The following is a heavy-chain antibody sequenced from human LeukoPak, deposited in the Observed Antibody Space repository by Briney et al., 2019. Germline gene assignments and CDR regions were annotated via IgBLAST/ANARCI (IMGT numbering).Heavy chain of an antibody. CDR3: ACLTTADAFDI. CDR2: TYYSGSS. V-gene: IGHV4-30-4*07. J-gene: IGHJ3*02. CDR1: GDSFSSGGYS. Sequence: PSETLSLTCAVSGDSFSSGGYSWSWIRQPPGKGLEWIGYTYYSGSSYYNPSLKSRVSISVDTSKNQFSLKLSSVTAADTAVYYCACLTTADAFDIWGQGTMVTVSS. D-gene: IGHD3-22*01.